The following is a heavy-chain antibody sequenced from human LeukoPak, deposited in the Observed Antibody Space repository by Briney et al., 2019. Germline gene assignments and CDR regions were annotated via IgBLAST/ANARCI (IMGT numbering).Heavy chain of an antibody. V-gene: IGHV4-4*02. J-gene: IGHJ6*02. CDR3: ARGPIAVAPTDYYYYGMDV. CDR2: IYHSGST. D-gene: IGHD6-19*01. Sequence: SGTLSLTCAVSGGSISSSNWWSWVRQPPGKGLEWIGEIYHSGSTNYNPSLKSRVTISVDKSKNQFSLKLSSVTAADTAVYYCARGPIAVAPTDYYYYGMDVWGQGTTVTVSS. CDR1: GGSISSSNW.